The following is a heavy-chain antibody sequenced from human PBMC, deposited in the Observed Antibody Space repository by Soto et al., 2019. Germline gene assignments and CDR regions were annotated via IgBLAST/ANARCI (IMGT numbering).Heavy chain of an antibody. J-gene: IGHJ4*02. CDR3: ARDGYSNYDY. D-gene: IGHD4-4*01. CDR2: INPKSGVT. V-gene: IGHV1-2*02. Sequence: QVQLVQSGAEVKKPGASVKVSCKASGYIFTGYFMHWVRQAPGQGLEWMGWINPKSGVTKSPQQFQGRVAMTRDTSISTFYMELSSLRSEDTAVYYCARDGYSNYDYWGQGTLVTVSS. CDR1: GYIFTGYF.